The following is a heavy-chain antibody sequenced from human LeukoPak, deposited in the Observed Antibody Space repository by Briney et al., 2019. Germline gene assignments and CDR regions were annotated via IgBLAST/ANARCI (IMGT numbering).Heavy chain of an antibody. CDR1: GGSFSGYY. D-gene: IGHD3-16*02. CDR2: INHSGST. J-gene: IGHJ6*03. Sequence: SETLSLTCAVYGGSFSGYYWSWIRQPPGKGLEWIGEINHSGSTNYNPSLKSRVTISVDTSKNQFSLKLSSVTAADTAVYYCARDRQAHYYYYYMDVWGKGTTVTVSS. CDR3: ARDRQAHYYYYYMDV. V-gene: IGHV4-34*01.